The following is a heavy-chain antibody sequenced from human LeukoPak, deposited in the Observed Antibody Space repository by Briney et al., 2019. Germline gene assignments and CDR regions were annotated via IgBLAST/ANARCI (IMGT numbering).Heavy chain of an antibody. CDR2: IIPIFGTA. V-gene: IGHV1-69*13. J-gene: IGHJ4*02. CDR1: GGTFSSYA. Sequence: ASVKVSCKASGGTFSSYAISWVRQAPGQGLEWMGGIIPIFGTANYAQKFQGRVTITADESTSTAYMELSSLRAEDTAVYYCARSPRTTMTTWGDYWGQGTLVTVSS. D-gene: IGHD4-17*01. CDR3: ARSPRTTMTTWGDY.